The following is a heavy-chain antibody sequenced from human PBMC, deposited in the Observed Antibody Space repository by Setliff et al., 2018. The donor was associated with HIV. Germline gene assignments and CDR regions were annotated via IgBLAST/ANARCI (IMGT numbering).Heavy chain of an antibody. J-gene: IGHJ4*02. Sequence: WASVKVSCKASGYTFSSNYMHWVRQAPGQGLEWMGMSNPSSRTTIYAQKFRGRMTLTKDKSTTTVYMELSSLRSDDTAVYYCARGGRVDESRGYYYPLMYWGQGTLVTVSS. CDR3: ARGGRVDESRGYYYPLMY. V-gene: IGHV1-46*01. CDR2: SNPSSRTT. D-gene: IGHD3-22*01. CDR1: GYTFSSNY.